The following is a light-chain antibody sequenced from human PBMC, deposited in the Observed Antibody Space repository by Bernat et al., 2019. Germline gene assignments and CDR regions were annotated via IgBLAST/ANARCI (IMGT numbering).Light chain of an antibody. CDR1: QSVSSY. Sequence: EIVLTQSPATLSLSPGERATLSCRASQSVSSYLAWYQQKPGQAPRLLIYDASNRATGIPARFSGSGSGTYFTLTISSLEPEDFAVYYCQQRSNWLTFGGGTKVEMK. CDR3: QQRSNWLT. J-gene: IGKJ4*01. V-gene: IGKV3-11*01. CDR2: DAS.